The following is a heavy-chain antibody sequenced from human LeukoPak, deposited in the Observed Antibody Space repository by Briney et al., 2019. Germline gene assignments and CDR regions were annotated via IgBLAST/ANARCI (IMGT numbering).Heavy chain of an antibody. J-gene: IGHJ5*02. CDR2: IYTSGSA. D-gene: IGHD3-3*01. Sequence: SETLSLTCTVSGGSISAYYWNWIRQPAGKGLEWIGRIYTSGSANYNPSLKSRVTMSVDTSKNQLSLRLSSVTAADTAVYYCARGHYYDFWSGYYQGWFDPWGQGTLVTVSS. CDR3: ARGHYYDFWSGYYQGWFDP. V-gene: IGHV4-4*07. CDR1: GGSISAYY.